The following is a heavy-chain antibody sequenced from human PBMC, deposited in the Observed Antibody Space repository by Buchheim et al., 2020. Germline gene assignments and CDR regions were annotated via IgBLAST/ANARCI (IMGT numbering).Heavy chain of an antibody. V-gene: IGHV3-33*01. D-gene: IGHD4-23*01. CDR2: IWYDGSNK. J-gene: IGHJ4*02. CDR3: AREGATVVTPLDY. Sequence: QVQLVESGGGVVQPGRSLRLSCAASGFTFSSYGMHWVRQAPGKGLEWVAVIWYDGSNKYYADSVKGRFTISRDNSKNTLYLQMNSLGAEDTAVYYCAREGATVVTPLDYWGQGTL. CDR1: GFTFSSYG.